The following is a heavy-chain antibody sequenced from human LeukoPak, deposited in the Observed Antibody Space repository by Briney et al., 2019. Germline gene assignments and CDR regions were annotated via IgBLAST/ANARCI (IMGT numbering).Heavy chain of an antibody. Sequence: PPGGSLRLSCAASGFTFSSYAMSWVRQAPGKGLEWVSAISGSGGSTYYADSVKGRFTISRDNSKNTLYLQMNSLRAEDTAVYYCAKDRSEDTAFDYWGQGTLVTVSS. CDR1: GFTFSSYA. CDR2: ISGSGGST. D-gene: IGHD5-18*01. J-gene: IGHJ4*02. V-gene: IGHV3-23*01. CDR3: AKDRSEDTAFDY.